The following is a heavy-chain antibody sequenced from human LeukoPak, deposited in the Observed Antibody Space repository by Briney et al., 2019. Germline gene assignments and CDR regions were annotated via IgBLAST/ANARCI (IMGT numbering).Heavy chain of an antibody. CDR2: INHSGST. CDR1: GGSFSGYY. Sequence: SETLSLTCAVYGGSFSGYYWSWIRQPPGKGLEWIGEINHSGSTNYNPSLKGRVTISVDTSKNQFSLKLSSVTAADTAVYYCARLGSDWGQGTLVTVSS. V-gene: IGHV4-34*01. D-gene: IGHD1-26*01. CDR3: ARLGSD. J-gene: IGHJ4*02.